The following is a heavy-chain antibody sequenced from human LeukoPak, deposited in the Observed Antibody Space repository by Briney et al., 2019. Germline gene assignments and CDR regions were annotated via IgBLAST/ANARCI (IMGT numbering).Heavy chain of an antibody. D-gene: IGHD6-13*01. CDR2: INHSGST. Sequence: KPSETLSLTCAVYGGSFNGYYWSWIRQPPGKGLEWIGEINHSGSTNYNPSLKSRVTISVDTSKNQFSLELSSVTAADTAVYYCARGVISSSQDGVSDYWGQGTLVTVSS. CDR3: ARGVISSSQDGVSDY. J-gene: IGHJ4*02. CDR1: GGSFNGYY. V-gene: IGHV4-34*01.